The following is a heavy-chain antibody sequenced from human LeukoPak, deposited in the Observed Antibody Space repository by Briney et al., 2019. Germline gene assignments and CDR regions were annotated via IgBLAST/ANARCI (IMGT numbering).Heavy chain of an antibody. V-gene: IGHV3-7*01. J-gene: IGHJ6*03. CDR3: ARDFSGYSSSWARDYYYYYYMDV. D-gene: IGHD6-13*01. Sequence: GGSLRLSCAASGFTLSSYWMSWVRQAPGKGLEWVANIKQDGSEKYYVDSVKGRFTISRDNAKNSLYLQMNSLRAEDTAVYYCARDFSGYSSSWARDYYYYYYMDVWGKGTTVTVSS. CDR1: GFTLSSYW. CDR2: IKQDGSEK.